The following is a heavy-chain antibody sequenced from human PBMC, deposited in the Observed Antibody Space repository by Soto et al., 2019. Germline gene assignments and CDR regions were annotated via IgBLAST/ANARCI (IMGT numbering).Heavy chain of an antibody. CDR3: AGAALGYCSSTSCYQDYYYGMDV. Sequence: QVQLVQSGAEVKKPGSSVKVFCKASGGTFSSYAISWVRQAPGQGLEWMGGIIPIFGTANYAQKFQGRVTITADESTSTAYMELSSLRSEDTAVYYCAGAALGYCSSTSCYQDYYYGMDVWGQGTTVTVSS. J-gene: IGHJ6*02. CDR2: IIPIFGTA. V-gene: IGHV1-69*01. D-gene: IGHD2-2*01. CDR1: GGTFSSYA.